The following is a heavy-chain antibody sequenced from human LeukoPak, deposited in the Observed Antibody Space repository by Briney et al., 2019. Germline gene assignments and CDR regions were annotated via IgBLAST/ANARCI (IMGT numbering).Heavy chain of an antibody. V-gene: IGHV3-30-3*01. J-gene: IGHJ6*03. CDR3: ARDPSGYYYYMDV. CDR2: ISYDGSNK. Sequence: PGGSLRLSCAASGFSFRNYAMHWVRQAPGKGLEWVALISYDGSNKFYADSVKGRFTMSRDNSKNTLHLQMNSLRTEDTAVYYCARDPSGYYYYMDVWGKGTTVTVSS. CDR1: GFSFRNYA.